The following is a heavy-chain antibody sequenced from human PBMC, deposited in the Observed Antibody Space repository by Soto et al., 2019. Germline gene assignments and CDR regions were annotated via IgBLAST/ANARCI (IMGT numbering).Heavy chain of an antibody. V-gene: IGHV1-69*13. CDR1: GGTFRSYA. CDR2: IIPIFGTA. J-gene: IGHJ6*02. D-gene: IGHD2-2*01. Sequence: SVKVSCKASGGTFRSYAFSWVRQAPGQGLEWMGGIIPIFGTANYAPDFQGRVTITADESTSTAYMEVSSLRSDDTAVYYCARAVEYCTSPSCVNFYYYGMVVWGQGTTVTVSS. CDR3: ARAVEYCTSPSCVNFYYYGMVV.